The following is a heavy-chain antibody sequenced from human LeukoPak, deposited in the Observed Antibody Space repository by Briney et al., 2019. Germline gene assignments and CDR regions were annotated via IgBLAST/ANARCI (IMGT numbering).Heavy chain of an antibody. Sequence: SQTLSLICTVSGCSISSGSYYWSWIRQPAGKGLEWIGRIYTSGSTNYNPSLKSRVTISVDTSKNQFSLKLSSVTAADTAVYYCARAFDPWGQGTLVTVSS. V-gene: IGHV4-61*02. CDR1: GCSISSGSYY. J-gene: IGHJ5*02. CDR2: IYTSGST. CDR3: ARAFDP.